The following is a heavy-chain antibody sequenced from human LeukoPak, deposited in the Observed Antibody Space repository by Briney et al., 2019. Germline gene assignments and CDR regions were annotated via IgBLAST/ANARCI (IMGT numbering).Heavy chain of an antibody. CDR2: LSHDGSNE. Sequence: QTGGSLRLSCAASGFTFSTYTMHWVRQAPGRGLEWVAVLSHDGSNEDYGDSVKGRFTISRDNAKNTLYLQMNSLRADDTAVYYCATDLTGPEDYWGQGTLVTVSS. CDR3: ATDLTGPEDY. CDR1: GFTFSTYT. V-gene: IGHV3-30-3*01. J-gene: IGHJ4*02.